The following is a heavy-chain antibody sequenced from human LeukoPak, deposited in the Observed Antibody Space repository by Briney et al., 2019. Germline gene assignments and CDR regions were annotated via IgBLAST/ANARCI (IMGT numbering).Heavy chain of an antibody. CDR3: ARRDYMDV. CDR2: IYYSGST. Sequence: SETLSLTCTVSGGSISSYYWSWIRQPPGKVLEWIGYIYYSGSTYYNPSLRSRVTISVDTSKNQFSLKLSSVTAADTAVYYCARRDYMDVWGKGTTVTISS. CDR1: GGSISSYY. V-gene: IGHV4-59*08. J-gene: IGHJ6*03.